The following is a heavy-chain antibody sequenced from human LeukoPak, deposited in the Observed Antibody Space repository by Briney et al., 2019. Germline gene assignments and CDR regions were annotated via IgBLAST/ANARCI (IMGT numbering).Heavy chain of an antibody. D-gene: IGHD1-26*01. Sequence: GGSLRLSCAASGFTFSHYWMSWVRQAPGKGLEWVANIKQDGTDKYYVDSVKGRFTVSRDNAKNSLYLQLNSLRVEDTAVYYCARDRSGSYYARYYFDYWGQGTLVTVSS. CDR2: IKQDGTDK. CDR3: ARDRSGSYYARYYFDY. J-gene: IGHJ4*02. CDR1: GFTFSHYW. V-gene: IGHV3-7*01.